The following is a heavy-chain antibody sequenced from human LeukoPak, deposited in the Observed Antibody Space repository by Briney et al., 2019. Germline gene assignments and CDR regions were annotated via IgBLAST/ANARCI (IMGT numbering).Heavy chain of an antibody. CDR3: ASNVDTATRAY. D-gene: IGHD5-18*01. J-gene: IGHJ4*02. V-gene: IGHV3-48*03. CDR1: GSTFSSSE. CDR2: ISSSGSTI. Sequence: PGGSLRLSCAASGSTFSSSETNWVRQAPGRGLEWVSYISSSGSTIYYADSVKGRFTISRDNAKNSLYLQMNSLRAEDTAVYYCASNVDTATRAYWGQGTLVTVSS.